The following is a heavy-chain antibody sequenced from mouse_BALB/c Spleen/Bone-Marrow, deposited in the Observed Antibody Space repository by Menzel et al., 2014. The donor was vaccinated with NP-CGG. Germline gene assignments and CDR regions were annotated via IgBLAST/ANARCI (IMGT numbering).Heavy chain of an antibody. V-gene: IGHV14-3*02. CDR2: IDPANGDT. CDR3: ARYLIFYDYDEAMDY. J-gene: IGHJ4*01. D-gene: IGHD2-4*01. CDR1: GSNIKDTY. Sequence: EVQLQQSGAELVKPGASVKLSCTASGSNIKDTYMHWVKQRPEQGLEWIGRIDPANGDTKYDPKFQGKATITADTSSNTAYLQLSSLTSEGTAVYYCARYLIFYDYDEAMDYWGQGTSVTVSS.